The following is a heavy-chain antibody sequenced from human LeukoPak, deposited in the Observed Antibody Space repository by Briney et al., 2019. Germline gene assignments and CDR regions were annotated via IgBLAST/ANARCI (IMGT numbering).Heavy chain of an antibody. D-gene: IGHD3-9*01. CDR2: IYYSGST. CDR3: ARASGDYDILTGYYPGGWFDP. Sequence: TSQTLSLTCTVSGGSISSGDYYWSWIRQPPGKGLEWIGYIYYSGSTYYNPSLKSRVTISVDTSKNQFSLKLSSVTAADTAVCYCARASGDYDILTGYYPGGWFDPWGQGTLVTVSS. J-gene: IGHJ5*02. CDR1: GGSISSGDYY. V-gene: IGHV4-30-4*01.